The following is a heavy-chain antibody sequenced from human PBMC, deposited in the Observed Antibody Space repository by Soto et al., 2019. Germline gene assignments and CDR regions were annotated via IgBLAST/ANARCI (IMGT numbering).Heavy chain of an antibody. J-gene: IGHJ4*02. Sequence: EVQLVESGGGLVQPGGSLRLPCAASGFTFSTYWMTWVRQPPGKGLEWVASLNQDGSERYYVDSVRGRFTISRDNAKNSLCLQMQGLRVEDSAVYYCVCGGTLVVYWGKGTLVTV. V-gene: IGHV3-7*01. D-gene: IGHD3-16*01. CDR1: GFTFSTYW. CDR3: VCGGTLVVY. CDR2: LNQDGSER.